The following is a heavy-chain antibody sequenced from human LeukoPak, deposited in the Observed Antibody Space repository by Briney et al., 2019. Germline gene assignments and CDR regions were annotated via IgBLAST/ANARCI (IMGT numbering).Heavy chain of an antibody. V-gene: IGHV3-23*01. CDR2: ISFSGGST. D-gene: IGHD4-23*01. CDR3: ATNGGNNPFDC. J-gene: IGHJ4*02. CDR1: GFPFSTYA. Sequence: PGGSLRLSCAASGFPFSTYAMGWVRQAPGKGLEWASAISFSGGSTYYADSVKGRFTISRDNSKNTLYLQMNSLRAEDTAVYYCATNGGNNPFDCWGQGTLVTVSS.